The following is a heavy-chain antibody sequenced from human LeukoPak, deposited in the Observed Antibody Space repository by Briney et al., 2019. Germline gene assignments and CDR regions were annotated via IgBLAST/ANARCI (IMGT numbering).Heavy chain of an antibody. D-gene: IGHD1-14*01. CDR2: IYTSGST. V-gene: IGHV4-4*07. CDR1: GGSISSYY. CDR3: ARDKYEPDAFDI. Sequence: SETLSLTCTVSGGSISSYYWSWIRQPAGKGLEWIGRIYTSGSTNYNPSLKSRVTISVDTSKNQFSLKLSSVTAADTAVYYCARDKYEPDAFDIWGQGTMVTVSS. J-gene: IGHJ3*02.